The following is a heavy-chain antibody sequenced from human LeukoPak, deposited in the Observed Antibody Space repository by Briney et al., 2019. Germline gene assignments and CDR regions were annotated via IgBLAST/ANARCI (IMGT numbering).Heavy chain of an antibody. J-gene: IGHJ4*02. D-gene: IGHD3-22*01. CDR2: IIPILGIA. CDR1: GGTFSSYT. CDR3: ARTLRAYDSED. Sequence: GASVKVSCKASGGTFSSYTISWVRQAPGQGLEWMGRIIPILGIANYAQKFRGRVTITADKSTSTAYMELSSLRSEDTAVYYCARTLRAYDSEDWGQGTLVTVSS. V-gene: IGHV1-69*02.